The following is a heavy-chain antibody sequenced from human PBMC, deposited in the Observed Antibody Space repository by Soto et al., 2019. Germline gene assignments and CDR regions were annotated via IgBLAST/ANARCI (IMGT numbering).Heavy chain of an antibody. CDR1: GGTFSTYA. CDR2: IIPFFGAP. Sequence: GASVKVSCKASGGTFSTYAFSWVRQAPGQGLEWMGGIIPFFGAPNSAQKFRGRLTITADESTTTVYMELSSLRSDDTAVYYCARELSNPYYYYDMDVWGQGTTVTVS. J-gene: IGHJ6*02. CDR3: ARELSNPYYYYDMDV. D-gene: IGHD2-8*01. V-gene: IGHV1-69*13.